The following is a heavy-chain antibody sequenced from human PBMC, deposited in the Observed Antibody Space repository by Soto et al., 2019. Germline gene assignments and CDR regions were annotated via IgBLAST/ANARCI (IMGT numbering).Heavy chain of an antibody. V-gene: IGHV4-34*01. CDR1: GESFSGYY. D-gene: IGHD1-1*01. CDR3: ARVTGNLPYYMDV. CDR2: INHSGST. J-gene: IGHJ6*03. Sequence: SETLSLTCAVYGESFSGYYWSWIRQPPGKGLEWIGEINHSGSTNYNPSLKSRVTISVDTSKNQFSLKLSSVAAADTAVYYCARVTGNLPYYMDVWGKGTTVTVSS.